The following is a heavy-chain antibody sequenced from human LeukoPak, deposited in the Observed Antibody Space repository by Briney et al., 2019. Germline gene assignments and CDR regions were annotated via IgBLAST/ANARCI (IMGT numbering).Heavy chain of an antibody. J-gene: IGHJ3*01. CDR3: GKDPNGDYVGAFDF. D-gene: IGHD4-17*01. Sequence: GGSLRLSCAASGFTFSDYALIWVRQAPGKGLEWISAIRGTGGTTYYADSVKGRCTISRDNSRNTVYLQMNSLRAEDTALYFCGKDPNGDYVGAFDFWGPGTMITVSS. V-gene: IGHV3-23*01. CDR2: IRGTGGTT. CDR1: GFTFSDYA.